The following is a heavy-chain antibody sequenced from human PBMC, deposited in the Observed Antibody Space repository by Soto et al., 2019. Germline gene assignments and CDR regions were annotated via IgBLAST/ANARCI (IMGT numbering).Heavy chain of an antibody. V-gene: IGHV3-30-3*01. CDR2: ISYDGSNK. J-gene: IGHJ3*02. Sequence: QVQLVESGGGVVQPGRSLRLSCAASGFTFSSYAMHWVRQATGKGLEWVAVISYDGSNKYYTDSVKGRFTISRDNSKNTLYAQMNSLRGEDTAVYYCAREVAAFDIWGQGTMVTVSS. CDR1: GFTFSSYA. CDR3: AREVAAFDI.